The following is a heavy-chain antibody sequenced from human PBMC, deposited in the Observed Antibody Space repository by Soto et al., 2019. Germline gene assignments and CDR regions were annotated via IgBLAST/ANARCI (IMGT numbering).Heavy chain of an antibody. Sequence: SENLSLTCPVSGCSLSRSSYYLGWVRPPPGEGLEWIGSIYYSGSTYYNPSLKSRVTISVDTSKNQFSLKLSSVTAADTAVYYCARAKAPLYSSSWYWFDPWGQGTLVTVSS. CDR3: ARAKAPLYSSSWYWFDP. CDR2: IYYSGST. CDR1: GCSLSRSSYY. V-gene: IGHV4-39*01. J-gene: IGHJ5*02. D-gene: IGHD6-13*01.